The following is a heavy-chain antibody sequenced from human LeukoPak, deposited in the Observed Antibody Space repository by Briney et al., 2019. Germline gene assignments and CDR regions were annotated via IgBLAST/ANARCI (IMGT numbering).Heavy chain of an antibody. Sequence: GGSLRLSCVASGYTLSNYWMSWVRQAPGKGLEWVANIKPDGSERYYVDSVKGRFTISRDNAKHSLFLQMNSLRAEDTAVYYCAAYGDYEGSSDYWGQGTLVTVSS. CDR2: IKPDGSER. CDR1: GYTLSNYW. V-gene: IGHV3-7*03. D-gene: IGHD4-17*01. J-gene: IGHJ4*02. CDR3: AAYGDYEGSSDY.